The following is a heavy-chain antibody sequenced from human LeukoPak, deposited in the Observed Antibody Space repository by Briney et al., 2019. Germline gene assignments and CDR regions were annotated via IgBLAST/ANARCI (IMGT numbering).Heavy chain of an antibody. CDR2: INPNSGGT. D-gene: IGHD2-2*01. CDR3: ARVTYCSSTSFPLYYYYYYLDV. V-gene: IGHV1-2*02. J-gene: IGHJ6*03. Sequence: GASVKVSCKASGYTFTGYYMHWVRQAPGQGLEWMGWINPNSGGTNYAQKFQGRVTMTRDTSISTAYMELSRLRSDDTAVYYCARVTYCSSTSFPLYYYYYYLDVWGKGTTVTVSS. CDR1: GYTFTGYY.